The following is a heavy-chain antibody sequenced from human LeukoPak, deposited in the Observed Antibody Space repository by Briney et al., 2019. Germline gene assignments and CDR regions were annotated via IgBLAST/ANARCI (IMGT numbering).Heavy chain of an antibody. V-gene: IGHV1-18*01. CDR3: ASGASPYNWYFDL. CDR2: IGADSGDTHGDT. J-gene: IGHJ2*01. Sequence: GASVKVSCKASGYRLRNHGISWVRQAPGQGLECMGWIGADSGDTHGDTHYAEKLQGRVTMTTDTSTDTAYMDLRSLTSDDTAVYYCASGASPYNWYFDLWGRGTLVTVSS. D-gene: IGHD4-11*01. CDR1: GYRLRNHG.